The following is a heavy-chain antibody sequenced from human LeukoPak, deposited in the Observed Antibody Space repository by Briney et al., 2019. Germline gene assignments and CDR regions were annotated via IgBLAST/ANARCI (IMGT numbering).Heavy chain of an antibody. Sequence: PSETLSLTCTVSGGSISSYYWSWIRQPPGKGLEWIGYIYYSGSTYYNPSLKSRVTISVDTSKNQFSLKLSSVTAADTAVYYCARRPTWIQLWSHSGWFDPWGQGTLVTVSS. CDR2: IYYSGST. D-gene: IGHD5-18*01. CDR3: ARRPTWIQLWSHSGWFDP. J-gene: IGHJ5*02. V-gene: IGHV4-59*08. CDR1: GGSISSYY.